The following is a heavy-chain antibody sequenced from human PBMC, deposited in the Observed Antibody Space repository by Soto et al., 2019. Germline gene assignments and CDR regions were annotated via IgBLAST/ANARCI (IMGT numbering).Heavy chain of an antibody. D-gene: IGHD4-17*01. CDR2: IYYSGST. Sequence: SETLSLTCTVSGGSISSYYWSWIRQPPGKGLEWIGYIYYSGSTNHNPSLKSRVTISVDTSKNQFSLKLSSVTAADTAVYYCARNIGDYSSFDYWGQGTLVTVSS. J-gene: IGHJ4*02. CDR3: ARNIGDYSSFDY. V-gene: IGHV4-59*01. CDR1: GGSISSYY.